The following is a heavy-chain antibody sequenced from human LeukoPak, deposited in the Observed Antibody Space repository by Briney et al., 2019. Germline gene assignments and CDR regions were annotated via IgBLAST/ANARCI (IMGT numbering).Heavy chain of an antibody. CDR1: GFTFSIYW. V-gene: IGHV3-74*01. Sequence: GGSLRLSCAASGFTFSIYWVHWVRQAPGKGLVWVSSINSDGSSTSYADSVKGRFTISRDNAKNTLYLQMNTLRAEDTAVYYCASLDYWGQGTPVTASS. CDR3: ASLDY. CDR2: INSDGSST. J-gene: IGHJ4*02.